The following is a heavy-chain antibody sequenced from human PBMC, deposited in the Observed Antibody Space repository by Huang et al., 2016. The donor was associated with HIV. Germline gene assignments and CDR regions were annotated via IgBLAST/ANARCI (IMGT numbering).Heavy chain of an antibody. CDR2: ISASGDPK. Sequence: EVRLLESGGRLVPSGESLRLSGAASGFTFNIYAMSWFRQAPGRGLAWVAGISASGDPKTDPDSVKGRFTISRNNSRSILYVQMSSLGVEATAMYYCAKPCSRSSNQVFDYCGQGTMVTVSS. V-gene: IGHV3-23*01. J-gene: IGHJ4*02. CDR3: AKPCSRSSNQVFDY. CDR1: GFTFNIYA. D-gene: IGHD1-26*01.